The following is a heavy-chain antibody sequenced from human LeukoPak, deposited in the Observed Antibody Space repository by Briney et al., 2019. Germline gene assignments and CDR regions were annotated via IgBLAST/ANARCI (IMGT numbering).Heavy chain of an antibody. V-gene: IGHV3-48*02. Sequence: GGSLRLSCAASGFNFSSYNMNWVRQAPGKGLEWVSHISSRGTTIDYADSVRGRFTVSRDNAKNSLYLQMKSLRDEDTAIYYCARKFGDGGQGTLVTVSS. CDR3: ARKFGD. J-gene: IGHJ4*02. CDR1: GFNFSSYN. D-gene: IGHD3-16*01. CDR2: ISSRGTTI.